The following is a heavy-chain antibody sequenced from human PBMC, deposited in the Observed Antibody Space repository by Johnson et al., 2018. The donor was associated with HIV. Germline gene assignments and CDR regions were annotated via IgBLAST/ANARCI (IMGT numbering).Heavy chain of an antibody. V-gene: IGHV3-11*01. CDR1: GFSVSDSY. CDR3: ARDYYDSSGSDAFDI. D-gene: IGHD3-22*01. CDR2: ISSSGTTI. J-gene: IGHJ3*02. Sequence: QMQLVESGGGVVQPGGSLRLSCAASGFSVSDSYMSWVRQAPGKGLEWISYISSSGTTIYYADSVKGRFTISRDNAKNSLYLQMNSLRAEDTALYYCARDYYDSSGSDAFDIWCQGTMGTVSS.